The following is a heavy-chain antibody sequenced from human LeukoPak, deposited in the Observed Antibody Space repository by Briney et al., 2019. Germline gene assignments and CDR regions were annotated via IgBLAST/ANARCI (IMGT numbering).Heavy chain of an antibody. CDR2: IWYDGSNK. D-gene: IGHD3-22*01. J-gene: IGHJ4*02. CDR3: ARDSRVTHYYDSSGGFDY. V-gene: IGHV3-33*01. Sequence: GGSLRLSCAASGFTFSSYGMHWVRQAPGKGLEWVAVIWYDGSNKYYADSVKGRFTISRDNSKNTLYLQMNSLRAEDTAVYYCARDSRVTHYYDSSGGFDYWGQGTLVTVSS. CDR1: GFTFSSYG.